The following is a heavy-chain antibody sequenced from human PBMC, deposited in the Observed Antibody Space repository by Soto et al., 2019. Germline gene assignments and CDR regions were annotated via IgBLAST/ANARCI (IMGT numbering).Heavy chain of an antibody. D-gene: IGHD1-26*01. V-gene: IGHV6-1*01. J-gene: IGHJ3*02. Sequence: SQTLSLTCAISGDSVSSNSAAWNWIRQSPSRGLEWLGRTYYRSKWYNDYAVSVKSRITINPDTAKNQFSLQLNSVTHEDTAVDYCARDRESRYSGSYDHSLEIWGQRTMITVSS. CDR1: GDSVSSNSAA. CDR3: ARDRESRYSGSYDHSLEI. CDR2: TYYRSKWYN.